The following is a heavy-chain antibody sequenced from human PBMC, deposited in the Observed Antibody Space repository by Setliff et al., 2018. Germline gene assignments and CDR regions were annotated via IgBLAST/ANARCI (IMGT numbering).Heavy chain of an antibody. Sequence: SETLSLTCAIYGESSSVYYWAWIRQPPGKGLEWIGRIYYRGDTYYNASLKSRLTLSVDTSKNQVSLNLRSVTAADTAVYYCARTGTYRYFDYWGQGTQVTVSS. CDR2: IYYRGDT. CDR3: ARTGTYRYFDY. CDR1: GESSSVYY. D-gene: IGHD1-1*01. J-gene: IGHJ4*02. V-gene: IGHV4-34*01.